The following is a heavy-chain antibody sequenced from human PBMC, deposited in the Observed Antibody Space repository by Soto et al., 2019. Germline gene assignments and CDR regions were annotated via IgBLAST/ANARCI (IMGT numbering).Heavy chain of an antibody. D-gene: IGHD4-17*01. J-gene: IGHJ3*02. Sequence: TFSSYAISWVRQAPGQGLEWMGGFIPIFGTANYAQKFQGRVTITADKSTSTAYMELSSQRSEDTAVYYCARDRDYGDFLRAFDIWGQGTMVTVSS. V-gene: IGHV1-69*06. CDR3: ARDRDYGDFLRAFDI. CDR2: FIPIFGTA. CDR1: TFSSYA.